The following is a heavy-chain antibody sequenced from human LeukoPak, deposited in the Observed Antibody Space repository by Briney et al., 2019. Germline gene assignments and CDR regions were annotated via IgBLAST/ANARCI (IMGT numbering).Heavy chain of an antibody. V-gene: IGHV4-39*01. Sequence: PSETLSLTCTVSGGSISSSSYYWGWIRQPPGKGLEWIGSIYYSGSTYYNPSLKSRVTISVDTSKNQFSLKLSSVTAADTAVYYCTRQVMEDYYYYYYMDAWGKGTTVTISS. D-gene: IGHD3-16*01. CDR1: GGSISSSSYY. CDR2: IYYSGST. J-gene: IGHJ6*03. CDR3: TRQVMEDYYYYYYMDA.